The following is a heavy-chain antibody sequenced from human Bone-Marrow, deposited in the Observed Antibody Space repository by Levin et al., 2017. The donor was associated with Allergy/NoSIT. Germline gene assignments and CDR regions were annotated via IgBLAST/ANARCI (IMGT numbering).Heavy chain of an antibody. CDR2: IYPGDSDT. CDR1: GYSFTSYW. CDR3: ARQRPTGYCSSTSCYTDFGNNYYYYGMDV. J-gene: IGHJ6*02. D-gene: IGHD2-2*02. Sequence: ASVKVSCKGSGYSFTSYWIGWVRQMPGKGLEWMGIIYPGDSDTRYSPSFQGQVTISADKSISTAYLQWSSLKASDTAMYYCARQRPTGYCSSTSCYTDFGNNYYYYGMDVWGQGTTVTVSS. V-gene: IGHV5-51*01.